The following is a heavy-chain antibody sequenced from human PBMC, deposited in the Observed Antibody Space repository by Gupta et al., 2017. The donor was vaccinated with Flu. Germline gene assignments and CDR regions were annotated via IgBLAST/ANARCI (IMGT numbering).Heavy chain of an antibody. CDR1: Y. CDR2: IHYSGST. J-gene: IGHJ4*02. Sequence: YWNWVRQPPGKGLEWIGYIHYSGSTNYNPSLRGRVTRSVDTSKSQFSLRLTSVTAADTATYYCASAHSRQQWLGFDFWGQGALVTVSS. D-gene: IGHD6-19*01. V-gene: IGHV4-59*01. CDR3: ASAHSRQQWLGFDF.